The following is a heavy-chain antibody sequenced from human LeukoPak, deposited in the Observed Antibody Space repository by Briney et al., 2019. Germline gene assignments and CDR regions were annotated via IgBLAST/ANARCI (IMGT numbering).Heavy chain of an antibody. D-gene: IGHD1-26*01. CDR1: GFTFSNYA. V-gene: IGHV3-48*01. J-gene: IGHJ5*02. CDR3: AKDFYSGSSP. CDR2: ISSTSSTI. Sequence: PGGSLRLSCAASGFTFSNYAMSWVRQAPGKGLEWVSYISSTSSTIYYADSVKGRFTISRDNSKNTLFLQMNSLRTEDTAVYYCAKDFYSGSSPWGQGTLVTVSS.